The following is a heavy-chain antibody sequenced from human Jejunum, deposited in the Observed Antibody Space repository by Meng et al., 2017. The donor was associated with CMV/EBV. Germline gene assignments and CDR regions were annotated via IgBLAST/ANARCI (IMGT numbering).Heavy chain of an antibody. CDR2: FYSGGRT. J-gene: IGHJ6*02. CDR1: SISGSTYY. Sequence: SISGSTYYWCWIRQPPGKGLEWIGSFYSGGRTYYNPSLKSRVTISVDTSKSHFSLKLSSVTAADTAVYYCARDFGDYTNDYYGMDVWGQGTTVTVSS. CDR3: ARDFGDYTNDYYGMDV. V-gene: IGHV4-39*07. D-gene: IGHD4-17*01.